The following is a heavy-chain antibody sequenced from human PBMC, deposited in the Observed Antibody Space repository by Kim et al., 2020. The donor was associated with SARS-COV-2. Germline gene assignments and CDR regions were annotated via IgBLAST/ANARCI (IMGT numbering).Heavy chain of an antibody. D-gene: IGHD6-13*01. J-gene: IGHJ4*02. CDR1: GGTFSSYA. V-gene: IGHV1-69*06. Sequence: SVKVSCKASGGTFSSYAISWVRQAPGQGLEWIVGLIPIFGTSNSAQKFQVRVTITADKSTSTAYMELSLLRSEDTAVYYCAYSNNLDYWVQVTLVTVSS. CDR3: AYSNNLDY. CDR2: LIPIFGTS.